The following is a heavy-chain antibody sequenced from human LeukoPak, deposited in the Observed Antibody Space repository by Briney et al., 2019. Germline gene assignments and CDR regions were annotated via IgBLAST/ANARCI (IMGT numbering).Heavy chain of an antibody. CDR2: IKQDGSEK. Sequence: GGSLRLSCAASGFTFSSYWMSWVRQAPGKGLKWVANIKQDGSEKYYVDSVKGRFTISRDNAKNSLYLQMNSLRAEDTAVYYCARDGLLWFGELGGFDYWGQGTLVTVSS. D-gene: IGHD3-10*01. CDR3: ARDGLLWFGELGGFDY. J-gene: IGHJ4*02. V-gene: IGHV3-7*01. CDR1: GFTFSSYW.